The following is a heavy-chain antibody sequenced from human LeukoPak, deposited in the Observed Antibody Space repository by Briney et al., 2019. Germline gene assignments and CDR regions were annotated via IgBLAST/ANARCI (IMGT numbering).Heavy chain of an antibody. CDR3: ARAAWIDYYYYMDV. Sequence: PGGSLRLSCAASGFTVSRNYMTWVRQAPGKGLEWVSVIYSSGTTYYADSVKGRFTISRDNSENTLYLQMNSLRAEDTAVYYCARAAWIDYYYYMDVWGKGTTVTISS. CDR1: GFTVSRNY. D-gene: IGHD2-2*03. CDR2: IYSSGTT. J-gene: IGHJ6*03. V-gene: IGHV3-53*01.